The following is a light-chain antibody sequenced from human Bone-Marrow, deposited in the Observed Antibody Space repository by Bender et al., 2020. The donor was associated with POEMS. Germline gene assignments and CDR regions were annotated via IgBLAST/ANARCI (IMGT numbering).Light chain of an antibody. V-gene: IGLV3-21*03. CDR3: QVWDSSRDLYV. J-gene: IGLJ1*01. CDR1: NVGSEG. CDR2: DDT. Sequence: SYVLTQAPSVSVAPGRTASITCGGTNVGSEGVHWYQQKAGQAPVLVVFDDTDRPSGIPERFSGSNAGNTATLTISRVEAGDEADYYCQVWDSSRDLYVFGTGTKVTVL.